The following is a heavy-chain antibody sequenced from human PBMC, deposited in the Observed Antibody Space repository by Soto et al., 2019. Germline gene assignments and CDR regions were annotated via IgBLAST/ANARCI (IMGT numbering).Heavy chain of an antibody. Sequence: SGPTLVNPTQTLTLTCTFSGFSLSTSGVGVGWIRQPPGKALEWLALIYWNDVKRYSPSLKSRLTITKDTSKDQVVLTMTNMDPVDTATYYCAHADYDFWSGLLMDVWGQGTTVTVSS. CDR3: AHADYDFWSGLLMDV. J-gene: IGHJ6*02. D-gene: IGHD3-3*01. CDR1: GFSLSTSGVG. CDR2: IYWNDVK. V-gene: IGHV2-5*01.